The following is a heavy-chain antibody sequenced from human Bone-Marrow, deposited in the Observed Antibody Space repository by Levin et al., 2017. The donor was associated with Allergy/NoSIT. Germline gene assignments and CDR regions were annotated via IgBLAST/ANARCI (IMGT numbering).Heavy chain of an antibody. CDR3: ARAYGDYLFNY. Sequence: SQTLSLTCTVSGGSINTYHWSWIRQPPGKGLEWIGYIYYSGTTNYNPSLKSRVTISLDTSKNQFSLKLSSVTAADTAVYYCARAYGDYLFNYWGQGTLVTVSS. CDR1: GGSINTYH. V-gene: IGHV4-59*01. CDR2: IYYSGTT. J-gene: IGHJ4*02. D-gene: IGHD4-17*01.